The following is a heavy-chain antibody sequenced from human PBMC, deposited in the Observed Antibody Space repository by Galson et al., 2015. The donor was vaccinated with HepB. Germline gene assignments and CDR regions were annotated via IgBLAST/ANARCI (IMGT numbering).Heavy chain of an antibody. J-gene: IGHJ6*02. CDR2: MRYDGSQK. Sequence: SLRLSCAASGFTLSTHDIHWVRQAPGKGLEWVAVMRYDGSQKYYGDSVKGRFTISRDSSKNMVFLQVNSLRADDTAVYYCARDQSVEGRLQWGVPGVSHYTMDVWGQGTTVAVSS. CDR3: ARDQSVEGRLQWGVPGVSHYTMDV. V-gene: IGHV3-33*01. CDR1: GFTLSTHD. D-gene: IGHD3-10*01.